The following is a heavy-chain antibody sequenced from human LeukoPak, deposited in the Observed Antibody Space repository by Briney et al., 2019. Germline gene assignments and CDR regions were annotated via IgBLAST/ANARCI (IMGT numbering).Heavy chain of an antibody. CDR2: IYYSGST. J-gene: IGHJ4*02. Sequence: SATLSLTCTVSGVSISSSSYYSGWLRQPPGKGLEWIGSIYYSGSTYYNPSLKSRATISVDTSNNQFYRTVSSLTTRVTAADYCARLTSRSVNSNYWGQGTLVAVSS. CDR1: GVSISSSSYY. CDR3: ARLTSRSVNSNY. D-gene: IGHD2-2*01. V-gene: IGHV4-39*01.